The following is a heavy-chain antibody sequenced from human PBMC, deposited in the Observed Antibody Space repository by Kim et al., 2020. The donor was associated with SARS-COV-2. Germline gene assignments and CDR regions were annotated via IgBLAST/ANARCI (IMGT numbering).Heavy chain of an antibody. CDR1: GFTFSSYA. CDR3: AKITVTNSWYFEL. Sequence: GGSLRLSCAASGFTFSSYAMTWVRQAPGKGLEWVSAISGSGGSTYYADSVKGRFTISRDNSKNMLSLQMNSLRAEYTAVYYCAKITVTNSWYFELWGRGTLVTVSS. CDR2: ISGSGGST. V-gene: IGHV3-23*01. J-gene: IGHJ2*01. D-gene: IGHD4-17*01.